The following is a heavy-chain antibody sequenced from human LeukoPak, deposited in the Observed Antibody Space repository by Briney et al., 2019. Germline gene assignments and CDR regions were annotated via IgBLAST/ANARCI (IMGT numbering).Heavy chain of an antibody. Sequence: PGGSLRLSCAASGFTFSSYAMSWVRQAPGKGLEWVSAISGSGGSTYYADSVKGRFTISRDNSKNTLYLQMNSLRAEDTAVYYCAKDGRYCSSTSCYNAPDYFDYWGQGTLVTVSS. CDR1: GFTFSSYA. CDR3: AKDGRYCSSTSCYNAPDYFDY. CDR2: ISGSGGST. J-gene: IGHJ4*02. V-gene: IGHV3-23*01. D-gene: IGHD2-2*02.